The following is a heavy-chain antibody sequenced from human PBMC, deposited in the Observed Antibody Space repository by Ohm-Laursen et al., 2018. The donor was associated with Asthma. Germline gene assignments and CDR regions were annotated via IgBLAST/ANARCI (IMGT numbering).Heavy chain of an antibody. CDR1: GFTFSSYA. D-gene: IGHD4-23*01. CDR3: SNDYQDYGGNVSFQH. Sequence: SLRLACTASGFTFSSYAMHWVRQARGKGLEWVSGIGWNSGSIGYADSVKGRFTISRDNAKNSLYLQMNSLRAEDTALYYCSNDYQDYGGNVSFQHWGQGTLVTVSS. J-gene: IGHJ1*01. V-gene: IGHV3-9*01. CDR2: IGWNSGSI.